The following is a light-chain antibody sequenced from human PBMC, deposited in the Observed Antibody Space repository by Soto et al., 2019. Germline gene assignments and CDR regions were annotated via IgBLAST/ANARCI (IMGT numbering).Light chain of an antibody. CDR2: AAS. J-gene: IGKJ4*01. Sequence: DIQMTQSPSSLSASVGDRVTITCQASQSISSYLNWYQQKPGKAPKLLIYAASSLQSGVPSRFSGSGSGTDFTLTISSLQPEDVATYYCQQSYSTPLTLGGGTKVDI. CDR1: QSISSY. CDR3: QQSYSTPLT. V-gene: IGKV1-39*01.